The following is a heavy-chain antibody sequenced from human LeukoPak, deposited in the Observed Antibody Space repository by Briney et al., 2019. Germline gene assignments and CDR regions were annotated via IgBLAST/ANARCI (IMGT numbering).Heavy chain of an antibody. J-gene: IGHJ4*02. Sequence: SETLSLTCTVSGYSISSGYYWGWIRQPPVKGLEWIGSIYHSGSTYYNPSLKSRVTISVDTSKNQFSLKLSSVTAADTAVYYCARGVRWFGELLPSYYFDYWGQGTLATVSS. D-gene: IGHD3-10*01. CDR1: GYSISSGYY. CDR3: ARGVRWFGELLPSYYFDY. V-gene: IGHV4-38-2*02. CDR2: IYHSGST.